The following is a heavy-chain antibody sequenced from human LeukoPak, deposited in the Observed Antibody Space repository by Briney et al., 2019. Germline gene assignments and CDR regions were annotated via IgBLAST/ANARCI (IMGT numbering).Heavy chain of an antibody. CDR1: GFTFSSYA. Sequence: GGSLRLSCAASGFTFSSYAMSWVRQAPGKGLEWVSAISGSGGSTYCADSVKGRFTISRDNSKNTLYLQMNGLRAEDTAVYYCAKDRRIAAAGPFDYWGQGTLVTVSS. V-gene: IGHV3-23*01. J-gene: IGHJ4*02. CDR3: AKDRRIAAAGPFDY. CDR2: ISGSGGST. D-gene: IGHD6-13*01.